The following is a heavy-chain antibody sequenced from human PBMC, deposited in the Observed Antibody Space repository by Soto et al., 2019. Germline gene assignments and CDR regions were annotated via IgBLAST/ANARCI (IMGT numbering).Heavy chain of an antibody. CDR2: IYPGDSDT. Sequence: RESLKISCTGVGYSFTSYWIGLVLQMPGKGLEWMGIIYPGDSDTRYSPSFQGQVTISADKSITTAYLQWSSLKASDTAMYYCARGYCTTTICDPWFDPWGQGTLVTVSS. V-gene: IGHV5-51*01. CDR3: ARGYCTTTICDPWFDP. J-gene: IGHJ5*02. D-gene: IGHD2-2*01. CDR1: GYSFTSYW.